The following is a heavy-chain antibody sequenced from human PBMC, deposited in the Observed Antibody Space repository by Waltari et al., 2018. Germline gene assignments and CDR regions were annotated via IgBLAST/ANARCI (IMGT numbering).Heavy chain of an antibody. CDR3: ARGIVVVTPAFDI. Sequence: TFSSYWMSWVRQAPGKGLEWVANIKQDGSEKYYVDSVKGRFTISRDNAKNSLYLQMNSLRAEDTAVYYCARGIVVVTPAFDIWGQGTMVTVSS. CDR1: TFSSYW. J-gene: IGHJ3*02. D-gene: IGHD3-22*01. CDR2: IKQDGSEK. V-gene: IGHV3-7*01.